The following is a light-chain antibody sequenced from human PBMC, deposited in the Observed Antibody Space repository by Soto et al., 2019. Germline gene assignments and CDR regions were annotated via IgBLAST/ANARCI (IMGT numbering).Light chain of an antibody. CDR3: QQYESSPT. J-gene: IGKJ1*01. CDR2: GAS. CDR1: QSVSSSY. V-gene: IGKV3-20*01. Sequence: DIVLTQSPDTLSLSAGERATLSCRASQSVSSSYLAWYQQKPGQTPTALIYGASSRATGIPDRFSGSGSGTDFTLTISRLEPEDFAVYYCQQYESSPTFGQGTKVESK.